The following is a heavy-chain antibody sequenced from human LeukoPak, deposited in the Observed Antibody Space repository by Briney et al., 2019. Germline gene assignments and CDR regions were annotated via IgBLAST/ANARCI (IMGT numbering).Heavy chain of an antibody. Sequence: SETLSLTCTVSGGSISSYYWSWIRQPPGKGLEGIGYIYYSGSTYYNPSLKRRVTISVDTSKNQFSLKLSSVTAADTAVYYCARSNWNYVDYWGQGTLVTVSS. D-gene: IGHD1-1*01. CDR1: GGSISSYY. J-gene: IGHJ4*02. CDR3: ARSNWNYVDY. CDR2: IYYSGST. V-gene: IGHV4-59*08.